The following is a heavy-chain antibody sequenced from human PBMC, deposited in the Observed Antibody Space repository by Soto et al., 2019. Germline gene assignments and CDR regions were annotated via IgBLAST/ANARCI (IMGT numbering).Heavy chain of an antibody. CDR2: IIPIFGTA. CDR3: ARCNRDGYNIALDI. J-gene: IGHJ3*02. Sequence: QGQLVQSGAEVKEPGSSVKVSCKASGGTFSSYAISWVRQAPGQGLEWMGGIIPIFGTANYAQKFQGRVTITADESTSTAYMELSSLRSEDTAVYYCARCNRDGYNIALDISGQGTMVTVSS. CDR1: GGTFSSYA. V-gene: IGHV1-69*01. D-gene: IGHD5-12*01.